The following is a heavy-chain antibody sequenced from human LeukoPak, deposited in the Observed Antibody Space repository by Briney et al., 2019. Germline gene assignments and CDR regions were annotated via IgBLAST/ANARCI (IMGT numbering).Heavy chain of an antibody. D-gene: IGHD6-19*01. CDR3: ARNAVAGTVWFDY. Sequence: SETLSLTCTVSGGSISSYYWSWIRQPPGKGLEWIGYIHYSGSTNYNPSLKSRVTISVDTSKNQFSLKLSSVTAADTAVYYCARNAVAGTVWFDYWGQGTLVTVSS. J-gene: IGHJ4*02. CDR2: IHYSGST. V-gene: IGHV4-59*01. CDR1: GGSISSYY.